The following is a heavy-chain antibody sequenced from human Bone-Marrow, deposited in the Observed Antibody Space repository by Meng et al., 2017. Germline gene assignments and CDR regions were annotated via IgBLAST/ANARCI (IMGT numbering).Heavy chain of an antibody. CDR3: ARVVWGY. CDR1: GFTFSRYA. J-gene: IGHJ4*02. V-gene: IGHV3-30*01. D-gene: IGHD1-26*01. CDR2: ISYDGSNK. Sequence: VEVEVAGGGVVHPGRSLGLSCAASGFTFSRYAMHWVRQAPGKGLEWVAVISYDGSNKYYADSVKGRFTISRDNSKNTLYLQMNSLRAEDTAVYYCARVVWGYWGQGTLVTVSS.